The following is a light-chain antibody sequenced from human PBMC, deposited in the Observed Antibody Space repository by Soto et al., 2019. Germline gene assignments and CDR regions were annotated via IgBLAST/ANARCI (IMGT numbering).Light chain of an antibody. CDR3: QQYSNWPPLYT. Sequence: EIVMTQSPATLSVSPGERATLSCRASQSVSSYLAWYQQKPGLPPRLLIYDASTSATGIPDRFSGSGSGTEFTLTISSLQSADFAVYYCQQYSNWPPLYTFGRGTKLEIK. CDR1: QSVSSY. CDR2: DAS. J-gene: IGKJ2*01. V-gene: IGKV3-15*01.